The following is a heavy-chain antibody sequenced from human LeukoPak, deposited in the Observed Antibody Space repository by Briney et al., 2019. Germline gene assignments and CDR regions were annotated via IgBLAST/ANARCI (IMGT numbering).Heavy chain of an antibody. J-gene: IGHJ4*02. D-gene: IGHD6-13*01. CDR1: GGSISSYY. V-gene: IGHV4-59*01. CDR2: IYYSGTT. CDR3: ARGVYIAAAQYGY. Sequence: PSETLSLTCTVSGGSISSYYWSWIRQPPGKGLEWIGYIYYSGTTNYNPSLKSRVAISVDTSKNQFSLKLSSVTAADTAVYYCARGVYIAAAQYGYWGQGTLVTVSS.